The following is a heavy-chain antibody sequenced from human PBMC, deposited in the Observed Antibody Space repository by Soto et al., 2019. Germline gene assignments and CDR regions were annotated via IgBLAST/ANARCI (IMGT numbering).Heavy chain of an antibody. CDR3: ARHAQGEGDYLYYYYGMDV. CDR1: GGSISSSSYY. D-gene: IGHD4-17*01. CDR2: IYYSGST. Sequence: QLQLQESGPGLVKPSETLSLTCTVSGGSISSSSYYWGWIRQPPGKGLEWIGSIYYSGSTYYNPSLKSRATISVDTSKNQFSLKRSSVTAADTAVYYCARHAQGEGDYLYYYYGMDVWGQGTTVTVSS. V-gene: IGHV4-39*01. J-gene: IGHJ6*02.